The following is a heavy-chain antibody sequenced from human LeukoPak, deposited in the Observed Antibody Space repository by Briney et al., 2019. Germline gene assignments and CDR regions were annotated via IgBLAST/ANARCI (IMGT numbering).Heavy chain of an antibody. CDR3: ATRLGYGSYYYYMDV. J-gene: IGHJ6*03. Sequence: KTSETLSLTCAVYGGSFSGYYWSWIRQPPGKGLEWIGEINHSGSTNYNPSLKSRVTISVDTSKNQFSLKLSSVTAADTAVYYCATRLGYGSYYYYMDVWGKGTTVTISS. V-gene: IGHV4-34*01. CDR2: INHSGST. D-gene: IGHD5-18*01. CDR1: GGSFSGYY.